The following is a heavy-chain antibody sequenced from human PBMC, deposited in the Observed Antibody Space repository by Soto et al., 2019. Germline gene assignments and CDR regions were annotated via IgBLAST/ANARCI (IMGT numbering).Heavy chain of an antibody. Sequence: PSETLSLTCTVSGGSSSSYYWSWIRQPPGKGLEWIGYIYYSGSTNYNPSLKSRVTISVDTSKNQFSLKLSSVTAADTAVYYCARLEPGYNSVGYYYYYMDVWGKGTTVTVS. CDR2: IYYSGST. CDR1: GGSSSSYY. D-gene: IGHD1-1*01. V-gene: IGHV4-59*08. CDR3: ARLEPGYNSVGYYYYYMDV. J-gene: IGHJ6*03.